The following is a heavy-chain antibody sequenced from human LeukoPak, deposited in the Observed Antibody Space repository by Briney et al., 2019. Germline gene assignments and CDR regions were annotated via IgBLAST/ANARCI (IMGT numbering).Heavy chain of an antibody. Sequence: WGSLRLSCAASGFTFSGFGMHWVRQAPGKGLEWVGVITFDGNKKYFADSVRGRFTISRDNSKKTLYLQMSSLRNDDTAVYYCARASGSYSNFDYWGQGTLVTVSS. V-gene: IGHV3-30*19. CDR1: GFTFSGFG. CDR2: ITFDGNKK. J-gene: IGHJ4*02. D-gene: IGHD1-26*01. CDR3: ARASGSYSNFDY.